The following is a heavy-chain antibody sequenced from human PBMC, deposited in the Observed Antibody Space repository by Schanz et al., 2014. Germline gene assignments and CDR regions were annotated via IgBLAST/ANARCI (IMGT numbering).Heavy chain of an antibody. J-gene: IGHJ4*02. Sequence: VQLLESGGGLVQPGGSLRLSCAASGFTFSSYAMSWIRQAPGEGLEWDSDISSGSSYANYADSVKGRFTISRDNAKNSVYLQMKNLKTEDQAMYLGARKASCSRSGCAFDSWGQGTLVTVSS. CDR2: ISSGSSYA. CDR1: GFTFSSYA. D-gene: IGHD2-2*01. V-gene: IGHV3-11*03. CDR3: ARKASCSRSGCAFDS.